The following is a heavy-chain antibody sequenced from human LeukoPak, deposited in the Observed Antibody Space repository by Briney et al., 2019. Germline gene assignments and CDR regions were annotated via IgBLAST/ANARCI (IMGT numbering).Heavy chain of an antibody. V-gene: IGHV3-53*04. CDR2: IYSGGST. Sequence: GGSLRLSCAAPGFTVSSNYMSWVRQAPGKGLEWVSVIYSGGSTYYADSVKGRFTISRHNSKNTLYLQMNSLRAEDTAVYYCARDNSGYFDYWGQGTLVTVSS. CDR3: ARDNSGYFDY. D-gene: IGHD3-22*01. CDR1: GFTVSSNY. J-gene: IGHJ4*02.